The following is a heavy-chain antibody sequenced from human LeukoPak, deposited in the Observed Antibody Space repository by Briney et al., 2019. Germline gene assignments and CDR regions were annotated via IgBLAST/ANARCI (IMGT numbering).Heavy chain of an antibody. CDR1: GGSFSGYY. D-gene: IGHD6-13*01. J-gene: IGHJ4*02. Sequence: SETLSLTCAVYGGSFSGYYWGWIRQPPGKGLEWIGEINHSGSTNYNPSLKSRVTISVDTSKNQFSLKLSSVTAADTAVYYCARGRGYSSSWYPFDYWGQGTLVTVSS. V-gene: IGHV4-34*01. CDR2: INHSGST. CDR3: ARGRGYSSSWYPFDY.